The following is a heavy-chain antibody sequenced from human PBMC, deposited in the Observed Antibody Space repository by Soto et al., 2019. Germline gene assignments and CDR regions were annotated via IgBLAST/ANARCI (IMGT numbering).Heavy chain of an antibody. CDR2: TYYRSRWYD. CDR1: GDSVSSNSAA. CDR3: ARAQVVGGDLAWLDP. V-gene: IGHV6-1*01. Sequence: SQTLSLTCVISGDSVSSNSAAGTWIRQSPSRGLEWLGRTYYRSRWYDDYAPSVKSRISINPDTSKNHFSLQLNSVTPEDTAVYYCARAQVVGGDLAWLDPWGQGTLVTVSS. J-gene: IGHJ5*02. D-gene: IGHD1-26*01.